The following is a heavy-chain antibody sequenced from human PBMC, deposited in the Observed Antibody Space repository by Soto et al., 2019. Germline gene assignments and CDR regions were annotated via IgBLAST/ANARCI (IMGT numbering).Heavy chain of an antibody. CDR1: AFTFTSYA. V-gene: IGHV3-30*04. J-gene: IGHJ6*02. D-gene: IGHD5-12*01. CDR3: ARGKWQDYNYFSGMDI. CDR2: ISYDGRSN. Sequence: QVQLEESGGGVVQPGRSLRPSCAASAFTFTSYAMHWVRQAPGKGLEWMAVISYDGRSNSYADSVKGRFTVSRDNSKNTLYLQMNSLRGEDTAVYYCARGKWQDYNYFSGMDIWGQGTTVTVSS.